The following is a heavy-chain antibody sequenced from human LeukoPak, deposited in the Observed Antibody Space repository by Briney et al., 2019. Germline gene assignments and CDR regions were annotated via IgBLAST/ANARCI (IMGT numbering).Heavy chain of an antibody. V-gene: IGHV4-4*02. CDR1: GDSISSSNW. CDR2: IYHSGST. D-gene: IGHD4-23*01. Sequence: SETLSLTCTVSGDSISSSNWWSWVRQPPGKGLEWIGEIYHSGSTNYNPSLKSRVTTSVDKSKNQFSLKLSSVTAADTAVYYCARVSNSKIDYWGQGTLVTVSS. CDR3: ARVSNSKIDY. J-gene: IGHJ4*02.